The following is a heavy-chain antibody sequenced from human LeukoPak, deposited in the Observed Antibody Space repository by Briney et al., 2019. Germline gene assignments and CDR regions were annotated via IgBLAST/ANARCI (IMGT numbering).Heavy chain of an antibody. J-gene: IGHJ6*03. CDR1: GYTFTDYY. Sequence: ASVKVSCKASGYTFTDYYMHWVRQAPGQGLEWMGWISAYNGNTNYAQKLQGRVTMTTDTSTSTAYMELRSLRSDDTAVYYCARESGGVYYYYMDVWGKGTTVTVSS. D-gene: IGHD3-10*01. V-gene: IGHV1-18*04. CDR3: ARESGGVYYYYMDV. CDR2: ISAYNGNT.